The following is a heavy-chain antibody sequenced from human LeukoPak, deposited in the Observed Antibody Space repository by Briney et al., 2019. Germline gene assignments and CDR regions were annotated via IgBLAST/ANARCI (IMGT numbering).Heavy chain of an antibody. V-gene: IGHV3-23*01. J-gene: IGHJ4*02. CDR3: AKEPTPGGAFYFDY. CDR1: GFTFSSYA. Sequence: PGGSLRLSCPASGFTFSSYAMRWVRQAPGKGLEWVSSISDSGPSTYFPGSVKGRFPISRNNSKNTLYMQMNSLRAEDTAVYYCAKEPTPGGAFYFDYWGQGTLVTVSS. D-gene: IGHD3-10*01. CDR2: ISDSGPST.